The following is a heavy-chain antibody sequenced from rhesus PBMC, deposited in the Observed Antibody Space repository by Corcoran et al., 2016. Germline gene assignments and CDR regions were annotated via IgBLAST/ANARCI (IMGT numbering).Heavy chain of an antibody. Sequence: QLQLQESGPGLVKPSETLSLTCGVSGASISSFYWSWIRQPPGKGLEWIGRISGSGGATDNNPTLKSRVTISGDTSKNHFSLELNSVTAADTAVYYCARDRAVTRPFDYWGQGVLVTVSS. CDR2: ISGSGGAT. CDR3: ARDRAVTRPFDY. J-gene: IGHJ4*01. CDR1: GASISSFY. D-gene: IGHD4-23*01. V-gene: IGHV4-173*01.